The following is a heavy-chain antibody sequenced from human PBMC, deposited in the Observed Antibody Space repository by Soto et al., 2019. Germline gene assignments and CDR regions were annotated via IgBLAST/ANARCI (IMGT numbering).Heavy chain of an antibody. CDR3: ARDHNPGYSGYDSIDY. Sequence: PGGSLRLSCAASGFTVSSYSMNWVRQAPGKGLEWVSSISSSSSYIYYADSVKGRFTISRDNAKNSLYLQMNSLRAEDTAVYYCARDHNPGYSGYDSIDYWGQGTLVTVSS. J-gene: IGHJ4*02. D-gene: IGHD5-12*01. CDR1: GFTVSSYS. V-gene: IGHV3-21*01. CDR2: ISSSSSYI.